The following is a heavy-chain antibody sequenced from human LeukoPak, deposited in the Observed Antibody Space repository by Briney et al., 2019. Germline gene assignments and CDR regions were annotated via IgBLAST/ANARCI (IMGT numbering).Heavy chain of an antibody. J-gene: IGHJ4*02. V-gene: IGHV3-30*03. Sequence: PGGSPRLSCAASGFTFSSYGMHWVRQAPGKGLEWVAVISYDGSNKYYADSVKGRFTISRDNSKNTLYLQMNSLRAEDTAVYYCASGGIYYGAAFDFWGQGTLVTVSS. CDR2: ISYDGSNK. CDR1: GFTFSSYG. CDR3: ASGGIYYGAAFDF. D-gene: IGHD1-26*01.